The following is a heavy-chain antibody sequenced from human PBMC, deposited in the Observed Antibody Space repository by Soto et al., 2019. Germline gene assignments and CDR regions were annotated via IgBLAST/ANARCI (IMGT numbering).Heavy chain of an antibody. Sequence: EVQLVESGGGLIQPGGSLRLSCAVSGFTVSNNYMSWVRQAPGKGLEGVSVIYSGGYTAYGDSVKGRFTISRDNSKNPLFFQKNSLRPAHTAGFFCAAQPGGGGYWGQGTLVTVSS. J-gene: IGHJ4*02. CDR3: AAQPGGGGY. CDR1: GFTVSNNY. CDR2: IYSGGYT. D-gene: IGHD3-10*01. V-gene: IGHV3-53*01.